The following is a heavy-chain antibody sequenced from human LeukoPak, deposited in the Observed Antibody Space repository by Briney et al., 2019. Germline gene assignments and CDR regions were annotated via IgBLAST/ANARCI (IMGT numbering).Heavy chain of an antibody. CDR1: GGSISSSSYY. CDR3: AFSTVTHNTFDY. D-gene: IGHD4-11*01. V-gene: IGHV4-39*01. Sequence: PSETLSLTCTVSGGSISSSSYYWGWIRQPPGKGLEWIGSIYYSGNTYYNPSLKSRVTISVDTSKNQFSLKLSSVTAADTAVYYCAFSTVTHNTFDYWGQGTLVTVSS. J-gene: IGHJ4*02. CDR2: IYYSGNT.